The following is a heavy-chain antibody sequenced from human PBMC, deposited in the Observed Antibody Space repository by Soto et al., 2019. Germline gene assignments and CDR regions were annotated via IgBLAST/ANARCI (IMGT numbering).Heavy chain of an antibody. V-gene: IGHV4-34*01. CDR3: ARVQRSWQQQSPTRLNWFDP. Sequence: QVQLQQWGAGLLKPSETLSLTCAVYDGAFSGYYWNWIRQSPAKGLEWIGEINRNGSTNYSPSLKSRVTISVDTSKNQYSLKLTSVTAADTAVYYCARVQRSWQQQSPTRLNWFDPWGQGTLVTVSS. D-gene: IGHD6-13*01. J-gene: IGHJ5*02. CDR2: INRNGST. CDR1: DGAFSGYY.